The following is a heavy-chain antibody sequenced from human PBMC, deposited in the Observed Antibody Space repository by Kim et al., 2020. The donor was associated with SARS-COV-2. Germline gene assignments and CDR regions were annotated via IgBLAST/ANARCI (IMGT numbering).Heavy chain of an antibody. CDR3: ARESLTAGETSSDFDC. V-gene: IGHV3-21*01. D-gene: IGHD6-13*01. Sequence: SVKGRVTIARDNAKKSLYLQMNSLRAEETAVYYCARESLTAGETSSDFDCWGQGTLVTVSS. J-gene: IGHJ4*02.